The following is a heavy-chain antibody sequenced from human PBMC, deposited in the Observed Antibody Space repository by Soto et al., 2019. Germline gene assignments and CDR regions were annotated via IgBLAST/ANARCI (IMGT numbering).Heavy chain of an antibody. J-gene: IGHJ3*02. Sequence: SGRTLVNPTQTLTVTCSFSGFSLITSGVVVGWIRQSPGKALEWLALIYWSGDEHYRPSLKSRLSIIKDTSKNHVVLIMTDMDPVDTATYYCARGLATLPVFAFDIWGQGTMVTVSS. V-gene: IGHV2-5*01. D-gene: IGHD6-6*01. CDR3: ARGLATLPVFAFDI. CDR2: IYWSGDE. CDR1: GFSLITSGVV.